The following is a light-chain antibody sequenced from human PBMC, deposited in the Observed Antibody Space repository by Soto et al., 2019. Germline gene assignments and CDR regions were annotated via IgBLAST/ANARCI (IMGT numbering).Light chain of an antibody. CDR3: QQYNSYPWT. Sequence: DIQMTQSPSTLSASVGDRVTITCRASQSISSWLAWYQQKPGKAHKLLIYKASSLESGVPSRFSDRGSGTEFTRAISSLQPDDFATYFCQQYNSYPWTCGQGTKVEIK. CDR2: KAS. V-gene: IGKV1-5*03. CDR1: QSISSW. J-gene: IGKJ1*01.